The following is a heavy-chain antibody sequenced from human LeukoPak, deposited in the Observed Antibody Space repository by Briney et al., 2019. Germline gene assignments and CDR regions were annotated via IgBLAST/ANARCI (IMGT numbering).Heavy chain of an antibody. D-gene: IGHD6-19*01. V-gene: IGHV4-59*08. J-gene: IGHJ4*02. CDR1: GGSISSYY. CDR2: IYYSGST. Sequence: PSETLSLTCTVSGGSISSYYWSWIRQPPGKGLEWIGYIYYSGSTKYNPSLKSRVPISVDTSKNQFSLNLSSVSAADTAFYYCARHFAEAGLPFDFWGLGTLVTVSS. CDR3: ARHFAEAGLPFDF.